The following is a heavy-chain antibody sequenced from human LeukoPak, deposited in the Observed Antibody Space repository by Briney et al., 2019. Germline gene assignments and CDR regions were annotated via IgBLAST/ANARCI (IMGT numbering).Heavy chain of an antibody. V-gene: IGHV4-39*01. CDR2: IYYSGST. D-gene: IGHD6-19*01. Sequence: SETLSLTCTVSGGSISSSSYYWGWIRQPPGKGLEWIGSIYYSGSTYYNPSLKRRFTISVDTSKNQFSLKLSSVTAADTAVYYCAINSSGWYSDAFDIWGQGTMVTVSS. J-gene: IGHJ3*02. CDR1: GGSISSSSYY. CDR3: AINSSGWYSDAFDI.